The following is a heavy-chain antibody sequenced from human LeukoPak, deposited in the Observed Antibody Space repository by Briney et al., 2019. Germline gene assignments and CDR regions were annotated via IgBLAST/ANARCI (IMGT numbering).Heavy chain of an antibody. CDR1: GFTFIIYI. CDR2: ISSSSSYI. CDR3: ARGPVDYDFWSGRNWFDL. Sequence: GGSLRLTFAACGFTFIIYIIHWVRQAPGKGLEWVSSISSSSSYIYYADSVKGRFTISRGNANNSLYLQMISLRAEDTAVYYCARGPVDYDFWSGRNWFDLWGQGTQVTVSS. J-gene: IGHJ5*01. V-gene: IGHV3-21*01. D-gene: IGHD3-3*01.